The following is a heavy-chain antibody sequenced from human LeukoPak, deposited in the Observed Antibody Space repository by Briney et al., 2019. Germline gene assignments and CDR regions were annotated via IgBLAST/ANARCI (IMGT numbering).Heavy chain of an antibody. CDR1: GYTFTSYG. J-gene: IGHJ4*02. V-gene: IGHV1-18*01. CDR2: ISAYNGNT. CDR3: ARDGAPYSSGWYYFDY. D-gene: IGHD6-19*01. Sequence: ASVKVSCKASGYTFTSYGISWVRQAPGQGLEWMGLISAYNGNTNYAQKLQGRVTMTTDTSTSTAYMELRSLRSDDTAVYYCARDGAPYSSGWYYFDYWGQGTLVTVSS.